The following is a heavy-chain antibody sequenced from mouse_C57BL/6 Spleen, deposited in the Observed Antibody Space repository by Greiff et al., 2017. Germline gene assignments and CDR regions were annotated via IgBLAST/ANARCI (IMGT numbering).Heavy chain of an antibody. CDR2: IYPGSGNT. Sequence: QVQLQQSGPELVKPGASVKISCKASGYSFTSYYIHWVKQRPGQGLEWIGWIYPGSGNTKYNEKFKGKATLTADTSSSTAYMQLSSLTSEDSAVYYCARREDYEALDYWGQGTTLTVSS. CDR1: GYSFTSYY. D-gene: IGHD2-4*01. CDR3: ARREDYEALDY. J-gene: IGHJ2*01. V-gene: IGHV1-66*01.